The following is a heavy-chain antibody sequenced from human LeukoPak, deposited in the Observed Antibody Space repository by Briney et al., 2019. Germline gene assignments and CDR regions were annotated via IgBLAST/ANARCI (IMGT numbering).Heavy chain of an antibody. D-gene: IGHD2-8*01. CDR1: GFTFSSYA. V-gene: IGHV3-30*04. J-gene: IGHJ4*02. CDR2: ISYDGSNK. CDR3: AKSIGNEMVGYFDY. Sequence: GGSLRLSCAASGFTFSSYAMHWVRQAPGKGLEWVAVISYDGSNKYYADSVKGRFTISRDNSKNTLYLQMNSLRAEDTAVYYCAKSIGNEMVGYFDYWGQGILVTVSS.